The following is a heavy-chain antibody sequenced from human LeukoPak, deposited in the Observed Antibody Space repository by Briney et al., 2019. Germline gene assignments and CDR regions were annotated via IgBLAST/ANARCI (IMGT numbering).Heavy chain of an antibody. CDR3: ARDNRYYDILTGSGPHDAFDI. CDR1: GFTFSSYS. CDR2: ISSSSSYI. Sequence: GGSLRLSCAASGFTFSSYSMNWVRQAPGKGLEWVSSISSSSSYIYYADSVKGRFTISRDNAKSSLYLQMNSLRAEDTAVYYCARDNRYYDILTGSGPHDAFDIWGQGTMVTVSS. D-gene: IGHD3-9*01. J-gene: IGHJ3*02. V-gene: IGHV3-21*01.